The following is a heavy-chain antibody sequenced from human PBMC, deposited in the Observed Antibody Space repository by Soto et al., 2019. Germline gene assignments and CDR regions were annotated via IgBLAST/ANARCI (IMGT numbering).Heavy chain of an antibody. D-gene: IGHD1-20*01. V-gene: IGHV4-39*01. Sequence: SETLSLTCNVSGGSIYTYYWGWLRQSPGKGPEWIGSVFYTGFTSYNPSLESRVSVSVDTSKNQFSLKVSGVSAADTAVYYCATSQKGYNWNYFDHWGQGALVTVSS. CDR2: VFYTGFT. CDR1: GGSIYTYY. J-gene: IGHJ4*02. CDR3: ATSQKGYNWNYFDH.